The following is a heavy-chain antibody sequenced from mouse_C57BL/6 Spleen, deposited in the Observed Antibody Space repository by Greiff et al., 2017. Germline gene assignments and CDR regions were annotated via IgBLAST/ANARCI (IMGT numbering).Heavy chain of an antibody. D-gene: IGHD2-4*01. V-gene: IGHV1-82*01. CDR1: GYAFSSSW. CDR2: IYPGDGDT. Sequence: QVQLQQSGPELVKPGASVKISCKASGYAFSSSWMNWVKQRPGKGLEWIGRIYPGDGDTNYNGKFKGKATLTADKSSSTAYMQLSSLTSEDSAVYFCARSCDYDPYYFDYWGQGTTLTVSA. J-gene: IGHJ2*01. CDR3: ARSCDYDPYYFDY.